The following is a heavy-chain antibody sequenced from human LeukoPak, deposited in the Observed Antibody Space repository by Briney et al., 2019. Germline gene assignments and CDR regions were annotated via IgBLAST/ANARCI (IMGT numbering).Heavy chain of an antibody. CDR2: TSSSGSII. J-gene: IGHJ6*03. Sequence: GGSLRLSCVVSGFTFSDYNMRWIRQAPGKGLEWVSYTSSSGSIIYYADSVRGRFTISRDNAKNSLYPQMNSLRAEDTAVYYCARGDYYGSTEHSYYMDVWGKGTTVTVSS. CDR3: ARGDYYGSTEHSYYMDV. V-gene: IGHV3-11*01. CDR1: GFTFSDYN. D-gene: IGHD3-10*01.